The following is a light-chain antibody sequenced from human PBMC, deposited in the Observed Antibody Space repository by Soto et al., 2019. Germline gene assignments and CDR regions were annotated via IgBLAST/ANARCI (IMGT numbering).Light chain of an antibody. CDR3: SSYTSSSTLNYV. J-gene: IGLJ1*01. CDR1: SSDVGGYNY. CDR2: DVS. Sequence: HSALTKPASVNGAPGQSITISCTGTSSDVGGYNYVSWYQQHPGKAPKLMIYDVSNRPSGVSNRFSGSKSGNTASLTISGLQAEDEADYYCSSYTSSSTLNYVFGTGTKVTVL. V-gene: IGLV2-14*01.